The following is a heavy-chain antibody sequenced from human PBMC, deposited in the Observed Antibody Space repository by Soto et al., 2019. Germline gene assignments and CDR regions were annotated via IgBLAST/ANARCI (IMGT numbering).Heavy chain of an antibody. Sequence: ASETLSLTCTVSGGSISSGGYYWSWIRQHPGKGLEWIGYIYYSGSTYYNPSLKSRVTISVDTSKNQFSLKLSSVTAADTAVYYCARRTSLNCSSTSCNPTYYYYYYGMDVWGQGTTVTVSS. CDR2: IYYSGST. J-gene: IGHJ6*02. CDR3: ARRTSLNCSSTSCNPTYYYYYYGMDV. V-gene: IGHV4-31*03. D-gene: IGHD2-2*01. CDR1: GGSISSGGYY.